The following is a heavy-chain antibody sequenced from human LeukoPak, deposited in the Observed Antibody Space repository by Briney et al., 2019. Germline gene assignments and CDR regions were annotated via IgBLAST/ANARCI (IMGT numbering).Heavy chain of an antibody. CDR1: GGSISSYY. V-gene: IGHV4-59*01. CDR2: IYYSGST. D-gene: IGHD3-10*01. J-gene: IGHJ6*02. Sequence: SETLSLTCTVAGGSISSYYWSWIRQPPGKGLEWIGYIYYSGSTNYNPSLKSRVTISVDTSKNQFSLKLSSVTAADTAVYYCARDRGSPKTYYYGMDVWGQGTTVTVSS. CDR3: ARDRGSPKTYYYGMDV.